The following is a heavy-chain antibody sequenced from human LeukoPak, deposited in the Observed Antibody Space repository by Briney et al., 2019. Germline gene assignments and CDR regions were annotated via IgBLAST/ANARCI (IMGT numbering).Heavy chain of an antibody. J-gene: IGHJ4*02. CDR2: IWYDGSNK. Sequence: GGSLRLSCAASGFTFNSYGMHWVRQASGKGLEWVAVIWYDGSNKYYADSVKGRFTISRDNSKNTLYLQMNSLRAEDTAVYYCARGRESYYDYWGQGTLVTVSS. V-gene: IGHV3-33*01. CDR1: GFTFNSYG. CDR3: ARGRESYYDY.